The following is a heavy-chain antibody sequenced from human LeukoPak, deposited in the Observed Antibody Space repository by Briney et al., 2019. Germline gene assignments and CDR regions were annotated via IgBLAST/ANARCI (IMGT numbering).Heavy chain of an antibody. D-gene: IGHD3-10*01. Sequence: GGSLRLSCAASGFTFSSYWMSWLRQAPGKRLEWVGNINQGGSEKNYVDSVKGRFTLSRDNAKNSLDLQMNSLRADDTAVYYCARDVSRGRGATEYWGQGTLVTVSS. CDR3: ARDVSRGRGATEY. CDR2: INQGGSEK. CDR1: GFTFSSYW. V-gene: IGHV3-7*03. J-gene: IGHJ4*02.